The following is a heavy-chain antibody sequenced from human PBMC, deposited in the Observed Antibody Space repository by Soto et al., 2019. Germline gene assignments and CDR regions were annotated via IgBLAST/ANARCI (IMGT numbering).Heavy chain of an antibody. CDR2: ISGSGGST. CDR3: AKDKGIAVAGLGDY. CDR1: GFTFSSYA. D-gene: IGHD6-19*01. V-gene: IGHV3-23*01. Sequence: GGSLRLSCAASGFTFSSYAMSWVRQAPGKGLEWVSAISGSGGSTYYADSVKGRFTISRDNSKNTLYLRMNSLRAEDTAVYYCAKDKGIAVAGLGDYWGQGTLVTVSS. J-gene: IGHJ4*02.